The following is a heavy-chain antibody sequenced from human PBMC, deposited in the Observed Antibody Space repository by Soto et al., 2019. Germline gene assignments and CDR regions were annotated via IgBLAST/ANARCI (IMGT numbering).Heavy chain of an antibody. V-gene: IGHV3-21*01. Sequence: GGSLRLSCAGSGFAFSNYTMNWVRQAPGKGLEWVSSISRSNSYIKYADSVKGRFTVSRDNAKNSLYLQMNSLRAENTAVYFCARRMLSGLMLGSNFDYWGLGTLVTLSS. J-gene: IGHJ4*02. CDR3: ARRMLSGLMLGSNFDY. D-gene: IGHD3-10*01. CDR1: GFAFSNYT. CDR2: ISRSNSYI.